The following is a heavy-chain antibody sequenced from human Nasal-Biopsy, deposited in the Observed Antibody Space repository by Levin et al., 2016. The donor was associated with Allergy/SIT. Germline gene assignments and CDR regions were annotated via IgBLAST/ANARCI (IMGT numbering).Heavy chain of an antibody. CDR2: INPYTGAT. D-gene: IGHD3-10*02. CDR3: ARDLFTMLAVIKPPAYNL. Sequence: ASVKVSCKASGYIFSRHAITWMRQAPGQGLEWMGWINPYTGATFYAQSVRDRFTMSTDTSTSTAYLELRSLRSDDTAVYFCARDLFTMLAVIKPPAYNLWGQGTMVTVSS. CDR1: GYIFSRHA. V-gene: IGHV1-18*04. J-gene: IGHJ3*01.